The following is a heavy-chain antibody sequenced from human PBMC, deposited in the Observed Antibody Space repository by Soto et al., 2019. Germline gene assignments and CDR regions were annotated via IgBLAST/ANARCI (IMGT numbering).Heavy chain of an antibody. CDR3: ARDGLSGGDAFDI. V-gene: IGHV4-31*03. Sequence: QVQLQESGPGLLKPSQTLSLTCTVSGSSIRSDGYYWSWIRQRPGKGLEWIGYMNYRGITYYNPSLKSRLTISEDTSKNHFSLNLNSVTAADTAVYYCARDGLSGGDAFDIWGQGTMVVVSS. CDR1: GSSIRSDGYY. J-gene: IGHJ3*02. CDR2: MNYRGIT. D-gene: IGHD3-10*01.